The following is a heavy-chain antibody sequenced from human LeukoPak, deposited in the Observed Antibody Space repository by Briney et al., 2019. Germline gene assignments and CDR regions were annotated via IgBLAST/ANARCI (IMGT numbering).Heavy chain of an antibody. CDR3: ARDLTEERFLEWFAYYGMDV. V-gene: IGHV3-7*01. CDR1: GFTFSSYW. Sequence: GGSLRLSCAASGFTFSSYWMNWARQAPGKGLEWVASINHNGNVNYYVDSVKGRFTISRDNAKNSLYLQMNSLRAEDTAVYYCARDLTEERFLEWFAYYGMDVWGQGTTVTVSS. CDR2: INHNGNVN. J-gene: IGHJ6*02. D-gene: IGHD3-3*01.